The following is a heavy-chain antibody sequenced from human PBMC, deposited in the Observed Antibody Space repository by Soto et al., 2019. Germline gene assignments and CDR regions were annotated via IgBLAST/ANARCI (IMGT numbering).Heavy chain of an antibody. D-gene: IGHD6-13*01. J-gene: IGHJ4*02. CDR3: AREAVPYSSSWYGTFDY. Sequence: GGSLRLSCSASGFTFSSYSMNWVRQAPGKGLEWVSYISSSSSTIYYADSVKGRFTISRDNAKNSLYLQMNSLRAEDTAVYYCAREAVPYSSSWYGTFDYWGQGTLVTVSS. CDR2: ISSSSSTI. CDR1: GFTFSSYS. V-gene: IGHV3-48*01.